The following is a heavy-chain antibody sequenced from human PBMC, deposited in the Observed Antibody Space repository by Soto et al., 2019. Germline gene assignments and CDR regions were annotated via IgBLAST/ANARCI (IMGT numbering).Heavy chain of an antibody. J-gene: IGHJ4*02. CDR3: AAGNRSDTGDH. CDR2: TIPIIGTT. Sequence: QVQLVQSGAEVKKPGSSVKVSCKASGDTLSTHGISWVRQAPGQGLESMGGTIPIIGTTDYAEKIQGRVTITADESTTTSHMELSSPIPDDTAVYYCAAGNRSDTGDHWAQGPLVTVSS. CDR1: GDTLSTHG. D-gene: IGHD5-18*01. V-gene: IGHV1-69*01.